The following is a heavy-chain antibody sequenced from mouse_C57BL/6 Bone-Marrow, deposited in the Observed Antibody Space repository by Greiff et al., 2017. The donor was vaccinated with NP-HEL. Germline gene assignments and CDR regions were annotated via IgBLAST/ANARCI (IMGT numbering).Heavy chain of an antibody. CDR2: IDPNGGGT. CDR3: GAYYYSSSYSFDY. V-gene: IGHV1-72*01. Sequence: QVKLQQSGAELVKPGASVKLSCTASGYTFTSYWMHWVKQRPGRGLEWIGWIDPNGGGTKYNEKFKSKATLTVDKPSSTAYMQLSSLTSEDSAVYYCGAYYYSSSYSFDYWGQGTTLTVSS. D-gene: IGHD1-1*01. J-gene: IGHJ2*01. CDR1: GYTFTSYW.